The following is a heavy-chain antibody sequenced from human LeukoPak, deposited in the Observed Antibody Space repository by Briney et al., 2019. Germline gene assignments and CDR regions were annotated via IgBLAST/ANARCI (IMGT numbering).Heavy chain of an antibody. D-gene: IGHD3/OR15-3a*01. CDR2: IYYTGST. CDR3: ASRRDLLYHFDF. J-gene: IGHJ4*02. CDR1: GGSISRGDYH. Sequence: PSETLSLTCDVSGGSISRGDYHWSWIRQPTGKGLEWIGYIYYTGSTYCHPSLKSRVTISVDTSKNQFSLKLTSVTAADTAVYYCASRRDLLYHFDFWGQGTLVTVSS. V-gene: IGHV4-30-4*01.